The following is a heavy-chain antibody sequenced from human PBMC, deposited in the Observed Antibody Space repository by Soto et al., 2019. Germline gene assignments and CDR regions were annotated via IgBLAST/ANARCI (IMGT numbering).Heavy chain of an antibody. V-gene: IGHV4-59*01. J-gene: IGHJ5*02. CDR3: ARDNRYCSGGSCYSRWFDP. CDR2: IYYSGST. CDR1: GGSISSYY. D-gene: IGHD2-15*01. Sequence: SETLSLTCTVSGGSISSYYWSWIRQPPGKGLEWIGYIYYSGSTNYNPSLKSRVTISVDTSKNQFSLKLSSVTAADTAVYYCARDNRYCSGGSCYSRWFDPWGQGTLVTVSS.